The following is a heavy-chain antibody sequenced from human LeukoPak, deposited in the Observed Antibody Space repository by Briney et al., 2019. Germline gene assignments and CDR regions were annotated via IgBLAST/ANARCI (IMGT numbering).Heavy chain of an antibody. Sequence: GGSLRLSCAASGFTFSSYEMNWVRQAPGKGLEWVSYIGSSGSTIYYADSVKGRFTISRDNAKNSLYLQMNSLRAEDTAVYYCARESSTWFDPWGQGTLVTVSS. CDR1: GFTFSSYE. CDR3: ARESSTWFDP. J-gene: IGHJ5*02. D-gene: IGHD3-10*01. V-gene: IGHV3-48*03. CDR2: IGSSGSTI.